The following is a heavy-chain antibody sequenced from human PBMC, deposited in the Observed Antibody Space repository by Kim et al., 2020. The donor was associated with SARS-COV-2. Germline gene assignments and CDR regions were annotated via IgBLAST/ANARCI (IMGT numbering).Heavy chain of an antibody. CDR2: IYYDGST. Sequence: SETLSLTCTVSGGSMRSSSYYWGWIRQPPGKGLEWIGTIYYDGSTSYNPSLKSRVTISVDTSKNQFSLKLSSVAAADTAVYYCARHKQVAFNFDYWGQGTLVTVSS. J-gene: IGHJ4*02. CDR1: GGSMRSSSYY. D-gene: IGHD6-6*01. V-gene: IGHV4-39*01. CDR3: ARHKQVAFNFDY.